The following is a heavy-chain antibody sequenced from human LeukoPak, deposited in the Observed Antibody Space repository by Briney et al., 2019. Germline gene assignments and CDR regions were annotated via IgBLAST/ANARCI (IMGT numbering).Heavy chain of an antibody. CDR2: ISGSGGST. J-gene: IGHJ4*02. CDR3: AKVRGLQWLLMFDY. V-gene: IGHV3-23*01. D-gene: IGHD3-3*01. CDR1: GFTFSSYA. Sequence: GGSLRLSCAASGFTFSSYAMSWVRQAPGKGLEWVSAISGSGGSTYYADSVKGRFTISRDNSKNTLYLQMNRLRAEDTAVYYCAKVRGLQWLLMFDYWGQGTLVTVSS.